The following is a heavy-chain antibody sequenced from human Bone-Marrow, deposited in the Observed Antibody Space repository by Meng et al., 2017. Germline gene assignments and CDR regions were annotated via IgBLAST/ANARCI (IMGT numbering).Heavy chain of an antibody. V-gene: IGHV4-39*01. CDR1: GGSITSTTYY. J-gene: IGHJ4*02. CDR3: ARLSSGWYVSVFDN. D-gene: IGHD6-19*01. Sequence: QVHLQESGPGLVKPSETLSHTCSVSGGSITSTTYYWGWIRQPPGKGLEWIGSIYYSGSTHYSSSLKSRVTMSVDTSKNQFSLRLSTMTAADTAVYYCARLSSGWYVSVFDNWGQGILVTVSS. CDR2: IYYSGST.